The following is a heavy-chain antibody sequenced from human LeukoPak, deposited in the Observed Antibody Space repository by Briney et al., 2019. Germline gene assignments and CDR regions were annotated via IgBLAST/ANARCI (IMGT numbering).Heavy chain of an antibody. CDR1: GGSISSGGYY. CDR3: ARVTMIVVVIDY. Sequence: SQTLSLTCTVSGGSISSGGYYWSWIRQHSGRGLEWIGYIYDSGSTYYHPSLKSRVTISVDTSKDHFSLKLSSVTAADTAVYYCARVTMIVVVIDYWGQGTLVTVSS. D-gene: IGHD3-22*01. V-gene: IGHV4-31*03. CDR2: IYDSGST. J-gene: IGHJ4*02.